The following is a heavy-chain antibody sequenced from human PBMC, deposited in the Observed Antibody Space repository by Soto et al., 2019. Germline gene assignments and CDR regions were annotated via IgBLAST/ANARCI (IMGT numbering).Heavy chain of an antibody. Sequence: GASVKVSCKASGYTFTSYGISWVRQAPGQGLEWMGWISAYNGNTNYAQKLQGRVTMTTDTSTSTAYMGLRSLRSDDTAVYYCASISSGWSSDAFDIWGQGTMVTVSS. CDR1: GYTFTSYG. V-gene: IGHV1-18*01. J-gene: IGHJ3*02. D-gene: IGHD6-19*01. CDR3: ASISSGWSSDAFDI. CDR2: ISAYNGNT.